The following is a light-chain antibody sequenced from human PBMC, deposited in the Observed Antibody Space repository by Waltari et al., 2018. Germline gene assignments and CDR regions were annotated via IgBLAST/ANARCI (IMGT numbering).Light chain of an antibody. CDR3: LSRDISSTRF. CDR2: GQD. CDR1: SLRRYS. V-gene: IGLV3-19*01. Sequence: SSELTQDPTVSVALGQTVRITCPGHSLRRYSASWYQQRPGQAPVLVFYGQDNRPSGIPDRFSGSTSGDTATLTITGTQAEDEADYYCLSRDISSTRFFGGGTRLTV. J-gene: IGLJ2*01.